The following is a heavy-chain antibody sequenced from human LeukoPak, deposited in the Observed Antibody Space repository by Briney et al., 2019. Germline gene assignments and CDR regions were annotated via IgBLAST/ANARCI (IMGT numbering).Heavy chain of an antibody. CDR1: GYTFTSYD. J-gene: IGHJ6*02. CDR2: MNPNSGNT. CDR3: ARGSSSSWSTIWGMDV. V-gene: IGHV1-8*01. Sequence: ASVKVSCKASGYTFTSYDINWVRQATGQGLEWMGRMNPNSGNTGYAQKFQGRVTMTRNTSISTAYMELSSLRSEDTAVYYCARGSSSSWSTIWGMDVWGQGTTVTVSS. D-gene: IGHD6-13*01.